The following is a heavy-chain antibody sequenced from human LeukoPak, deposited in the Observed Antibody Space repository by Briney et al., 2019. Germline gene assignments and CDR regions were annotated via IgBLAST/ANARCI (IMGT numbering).Heavy chain of an antibody. CDR3: ARKKYYYDSSGLGWFDP. J-gene: IGHJ5*02. CDR2: IKQDGSEK. V-gene: IGHV3-7*03. D-gene: IGHD3-22*01. Sequence: GGSLRLSCAASGFTFSSYWMSWVRQAPGKGLEWVANIKQDGSEKYYVDSVKGRFTISRDNAKNSLYLQMDSPRAEDTAVYYCARKKYYYDSSGLGWFDPWGQGTLVTASS. CDR1: GFTFSSYW.